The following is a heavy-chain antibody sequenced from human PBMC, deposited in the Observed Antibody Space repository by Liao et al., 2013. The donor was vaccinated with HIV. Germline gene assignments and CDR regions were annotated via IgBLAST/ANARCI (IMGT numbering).Heavy chain of an antibody. CDR1: GGSISSYY. D-gene: IGHD2-2*02. CDR2: IYTSGST. V-gene: IGHV4-4*07. CDR3: ARDCSSTSCYTDFDY. J-gene: IGHJ4*02. Sequence: QVQLQESGPGLVKPSETLSLTCTVSGGSISSYYWSWIRQPAGKGLEWIGRIYTSGSTNCNPSLKSRVTISLDTSKNQFSLKLTSVTAADTAVYYCARDCSSTSCYTDFDYWAREPWSPSPQ.